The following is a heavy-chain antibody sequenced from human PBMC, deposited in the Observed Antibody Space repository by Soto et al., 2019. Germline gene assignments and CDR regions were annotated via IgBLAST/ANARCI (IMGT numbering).Heavy chain of an antibody. CDR1: GGSIRSGGYY. CDR3: ARGGLYSGSYRFDY. D-gene: IGHD1-26*01. Sequence: SETLSLTCTLSGGSIRSGGYYWSWIRQHPGKGLAWIGYIYYSGSTYYNPSLKSRVTISVDTSKNQFSLSRSSVTDADTAVYYCARGGLYSGSYRFDYWGQGALVTVSS. CDR2: IYYSGST. V-gene: IGHV4-31*03. J-gene: IGHJ4*02.